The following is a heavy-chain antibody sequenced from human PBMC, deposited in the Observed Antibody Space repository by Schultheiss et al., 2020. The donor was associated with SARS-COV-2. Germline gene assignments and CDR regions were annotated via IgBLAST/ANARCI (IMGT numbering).Heavy chain of an antibody. D-gene: IGHD3-3*01. CDR1: GFTFGDYA. CDR2: IRSKAYGGTT. J-gene: IGHJ4*02. V-gene: IGHV3-49*04. CDR3: TSVADLRFLEWLFEDY. Sequence: GESLKISCTASGFTFGDYAMSWVRQAPGKGLEWVGFIRSKAYGGTTEYAASVRGRFTISRDDSKSIAYLQMNSLKTEDTAVYYCTSVADLRFLEWLFEDYWGQGTLVTVSS.